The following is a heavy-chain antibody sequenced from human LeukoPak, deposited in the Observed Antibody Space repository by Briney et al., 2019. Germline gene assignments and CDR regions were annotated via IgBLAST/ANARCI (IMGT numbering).Heavy chain of an antibody. D-gene: IGHD3-10*01. J-gene: IGHJ4*02. V-gene: IGHV3-11*01. CDR2: ISSSGSTI. CDR3: SRDGLDYYGSGSYRGFDY. CDR1: GFTFSDYY. Sequence: GGSLRLSCAASGFTFSDYYMSWIRQAPGKGLEWVSYISSSGSTIYYADSVKGRFTISRDNAKNSLYLQIHSLKSEDTAVYYCSRDGLDYYGSGSYRGFDYWGRGTLVTVSS.